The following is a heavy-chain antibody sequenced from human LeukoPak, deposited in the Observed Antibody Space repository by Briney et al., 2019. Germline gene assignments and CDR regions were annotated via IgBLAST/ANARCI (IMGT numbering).Heavy chain of an antibody. Sequence: PSETLSLTCGVSGGSISSNNRWSWVRQPPGQGLEWIGEIYHSGSANYNPSLKSRVTISVDQSKNQLSLKLISVTAADTAVYYCARDVGTALVTGDYWGQGTLVTVSS. V-gene: IGHV4-4*02. J-gene: IGHJ4*02. CDR2: IYHSGSA. CDR1: GGSISSNNR. D-gene: IGHD5-18*01. CDR3: ARDVGTALVTGDY.